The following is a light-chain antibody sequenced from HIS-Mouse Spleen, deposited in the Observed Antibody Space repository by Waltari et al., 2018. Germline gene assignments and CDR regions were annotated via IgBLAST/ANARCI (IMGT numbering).Light chain of an antibody. J-gene: IGLJ3*02. CDR2: EGS. CDR1: SSDVGSYNL. CDR3: CSYAGSSTYWV. Sequence: QSALTQPASVSGSPGQSITIPCTGTSSDVGSYNLLPWYQQHPGKAPKLMIYEGSKRPSGVSNRFSGSKSGNTASLTISGLQAEDEADYYCCSYAGSSTYWVFGGGTKLTVL. V-gene: IGLV2-23*01.